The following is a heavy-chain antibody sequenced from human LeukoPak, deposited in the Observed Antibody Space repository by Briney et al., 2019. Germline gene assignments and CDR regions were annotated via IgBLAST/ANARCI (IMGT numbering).Heavy chain of an antibody. CDR2: INPDNGGT. CDR3: ARCHWNYRALDY. J-gene: IGHJ4*02. Sequence: ASVKVSCKASGYTFTGYYMHWVRQAPGQGLEWMGWINPDNGGTNYAQKFQGRVTMTRDTSISTAYMELSRLRSDDTAVYYCARCHWNYRALDYWGQGTLVTVSS. V-gene: IGHV1-2*02. CDR1: GYTFTGYY. D-gene: IGHD1-7*01.